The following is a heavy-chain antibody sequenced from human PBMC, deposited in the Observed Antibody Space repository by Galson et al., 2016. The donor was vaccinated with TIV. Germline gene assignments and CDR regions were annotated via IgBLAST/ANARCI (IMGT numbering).Heavy chain of an antibody. Sequence: SLRLSCAASGFSFSTYAVHWVRQAPGKGLQWVAVISYDGTYRYYADSVKGRFTISRDNSKNTVSLQMNSLRIDDTAVYFCARDQRDSNYAGHYYGVDVWGQGTTVIVSS. CDR1: GFSFSTYA. V-gene: IGHV3-30*01. D-gene: IGHD4/OR15-4a*01. J-gene: IGHJ6*02. CDR3: ARDQRDSNYAGHYYGVDV. CDR2: ISYDGTYR.